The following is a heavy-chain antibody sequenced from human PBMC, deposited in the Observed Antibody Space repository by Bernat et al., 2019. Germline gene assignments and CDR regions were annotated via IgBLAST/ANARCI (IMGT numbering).Heavy chain of an antibody. J-gene: IGHJ4*02. Sequence: EVQLVESGGGLVQPGGSLRLSCAASGFTFSSYWMSWVRQAPGKGLEWVANIKQDGSEKYYVDSVKGRFTISRDNAKNSLYLQMNSLRAEDTAVYYCARDRGAAGTPPFDYWGQGTLVTVSS. D-gene: IGHD6-13*01. CDR3: ARDRGAAGTPPFDY. CDR2: IKQDGSEK. V-gene: IGHV3-7*04. CDR1: GFTFSSYW.